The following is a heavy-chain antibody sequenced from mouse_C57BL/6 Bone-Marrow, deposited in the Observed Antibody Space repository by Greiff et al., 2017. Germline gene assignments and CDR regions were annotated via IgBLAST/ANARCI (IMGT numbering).Heavy chain of an antibody. Sequence: VQLQQPGAELVKPGASVKLSCKASGYTFTSYWMQWVKQRPGQGLEWIGEIDPSDSYTNYNQKFKGKATLTVDTYSSTAYMQLSSLTSEDSAVYYCARDIYYGKDDYAMDYWGQGTSVTVSS. V-gene: IGHV1-50*01. CDR2: IDPSDSYT. CDR3: ARDIYYGKDDYAMDY. D-gene: IGHD2-1*01. J-gene: IGHJ4*01. CDR1: GYTFTSYW.